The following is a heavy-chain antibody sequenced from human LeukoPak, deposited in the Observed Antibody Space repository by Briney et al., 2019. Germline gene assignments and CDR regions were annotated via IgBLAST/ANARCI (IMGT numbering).Heavy chain of an antibody. CDR2: IYSGGST. Sequence: PGGSLRLSCAASGFTVSSNYMSWVRQAPGKGLEWVSVIYSGGSTYYADSVKGRFTFSRDNAKNTLSLQMNSLRHDDTAMYYCVRDLFPDAFDIWGQGTRVTVSS. D-gene: IGHD2-21*01. CDR3: VRDLFPDAFDI. J-gene: IGHJ3*02. CDR1: GFTVSSNY. V-gene: IGHV3-53*01.